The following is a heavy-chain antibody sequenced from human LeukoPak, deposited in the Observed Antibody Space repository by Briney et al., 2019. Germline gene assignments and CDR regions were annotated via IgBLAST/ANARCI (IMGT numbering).Heavy chain of an antibody. CDR1: GYTFTGYY. D-gene: IGHD3-10*01. V-gene: IGHV1-2*02. CDR3: ARDRSGSGTKRPYYFDY. Sequence: ASVKVSCKASGYTFTGYYMHWVRQAPGQGLEWMGWINPNSGGTNYAQKFQGRVTMTRDTSISTAYMELSRLRSDDTAVYYCARDRSGSGTKRPYYFDYRGQGTLVTVSP. CDR2: INPNSGGT. J-gene: IGHJ4*02.